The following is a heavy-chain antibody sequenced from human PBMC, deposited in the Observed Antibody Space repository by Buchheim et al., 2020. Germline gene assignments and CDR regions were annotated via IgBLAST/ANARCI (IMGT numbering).Heavy chain of an antibody. V-gene: IGHV4-39*01. CDR1: GGSISSSSYY. CDR3: ARQPGRGGWYWVI. Sequence: QVQLQESGPGLVKPSETLSLTCTVSGGSISSSSYYWGWIRQPPGKGLEWIGSIYYSGSTYYNPSLKSRVTISVNTSKNQFSLKLSSVTAADTAVYYCARQPGRGGWYWVIWGQGTL. D-gene: IGHD6-19*01. CDR2: IYYSGST. J-gene: IGHJ4*02.